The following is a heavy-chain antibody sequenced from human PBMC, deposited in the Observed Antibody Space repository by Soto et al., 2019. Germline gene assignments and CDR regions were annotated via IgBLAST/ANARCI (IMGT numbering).Heavy chain of an antibody. CDR1: GYSFTSYW. Sequence: PGESLKLSCKGSGYSFTSYWIGWVRQMPGKGLEWMGIIYPGDSDTRYSPSFQGQVTISADKSISTAYLQWSSLKASDTAMYYCARRTKVVVAANHRYYYYYYMDVWGKGTTVTVSS. CDR3: ARRTKVVVAANHRYYYYYYMDV. CDR2: IYPGDSDT. D-gene: IGHD2-15*01. V-gene: IGHV5-51*01. J-gene: IGHJ6*03.